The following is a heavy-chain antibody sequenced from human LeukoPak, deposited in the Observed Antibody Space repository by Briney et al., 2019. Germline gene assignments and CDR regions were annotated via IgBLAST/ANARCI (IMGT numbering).Heavy chain of an antibody. D-gene: IGHD6-13*01. Sequence: PSETLSLTCAVSGYSITSTNWWGWVWQPPGKRLEWIGYIHYNGNTYYNPSLKSRVTMSVDTSKNQFSVKLSSVTAVDTAVYYCARKATAAGAGGWFDPWGQGTLVTVSS. CDR2: IHYNGNT. J-gene: IGHJ5*02. V-gene: IGHV4-28*01. CDR3: ARKATAAGAGGWFDP. CDR1: GYSITSTNW.